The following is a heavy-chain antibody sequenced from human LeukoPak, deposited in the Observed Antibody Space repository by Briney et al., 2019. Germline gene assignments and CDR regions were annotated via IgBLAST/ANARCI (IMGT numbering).Heavy chain of an antibody. CDR1: GFTFSSYG. Sequence: SLRLSCAASGFTFSSYGMHWVRQAPGKGLEWVAVISYDGSNKYYADSVKGRFTISRDNSKNTLYLQMNSLRAEDTAVYYCAKGGVWLQLQGGFDYWGQGTLVTVSS. CDR2: ISYDGSNK. J-gene: IGHJ4*02. CDR3: AKGGVWLQLQGGFDY. D-gene: IGHD5-24*01. V-gene: IGHV3-30*18.